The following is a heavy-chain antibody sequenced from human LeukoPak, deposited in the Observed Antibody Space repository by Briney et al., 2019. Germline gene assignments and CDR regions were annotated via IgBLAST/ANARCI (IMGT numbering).Heavy chain of an antibody. D-gene: IGHD3-22*01. J-gene: IGHJ4*02. CDR3: ARGSKLYYDSSGYYAYQFDY. Sequence: SETLSLTCTVSGGSIGNNAYYWGWIRQAPGKGLEWIGSMHYSGSTYYNPSLTSRVTISADTSKNHFSLKLSSVTAADTAVYYCARGSKLYYDSSGYYAYQFDYWGQGTLVTVSS. CDR2: MHYSGST. V-gene: IGHV4-39*07. CDR1: GGSIGNNAYY.